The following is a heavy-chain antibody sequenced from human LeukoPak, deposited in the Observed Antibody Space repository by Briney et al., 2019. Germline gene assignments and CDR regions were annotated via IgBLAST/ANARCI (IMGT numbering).Heavy chain of an antibody. CDR3: ARDHPPGFDYYDSSGPADPEGHDAFDI. CDR1: GFTVSSNY. CDR2: IYSGGST. V-gene: IGHV3-66*01. Sequence: GGSLRLSCAASGFTVSSNYMSWVRQAPGKGLEWVSVIYSGGSTYYADSVKGRFTISRDNSKNTLYLQMNSLRAEDTAVYYCARDHPPGFDYYDSSGPADPEGHDAFDIWGQGTMVTVSS. J-gene: IGHJ3*02. D-gene: IGHD3-22*01.